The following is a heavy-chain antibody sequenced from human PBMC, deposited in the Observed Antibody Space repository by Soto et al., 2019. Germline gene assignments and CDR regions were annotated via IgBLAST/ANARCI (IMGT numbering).Heavy chain of an antibody. V-gene: IGHV4-59*01. J-gene: IGHJ4*02. CDR1: GGSISSYY. D-gene: IGHD5-18*01. Sequence: SETLSLTCTVSGGSISSYYWSWIRQPPGKGLEWIGYIYYSGSTNYNPSLKSRVTISVDTSKNQFSLKLSSVTAADTAVYYCATTGGYSYGYGLDYWGQGTLVTVSS. CDR3: ATTGGYSYGYGLDY. CDR2: IYYSGST.